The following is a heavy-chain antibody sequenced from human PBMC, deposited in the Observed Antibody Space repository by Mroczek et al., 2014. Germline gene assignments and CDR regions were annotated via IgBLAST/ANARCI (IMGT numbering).Heavy chain of an antibody. Sequence: QVQLQESGPGLVKPSQTLSLSCSVSGGSIRSPDYYWSWIRQPPGKGLEWVGHIFYSGTTNYNPSLSRRVRISVDTSENQFSLRMTSVTAADTAVYYCARVPSYGQYITRPPDDWGQGILVRVSS. CDR1: GGSIRSPDYY. CDR3: ARVPSYGQYITRPPDD. CDR2: IFYSGTT. J-gene: IGHJ4*02. V-gene: IGHV4-30-4*01. D-gene: IGHD3-10*01.